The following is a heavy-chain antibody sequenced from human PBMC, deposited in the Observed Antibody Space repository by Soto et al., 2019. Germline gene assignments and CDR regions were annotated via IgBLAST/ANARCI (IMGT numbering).Heavy chain of an antibody. CDR1: GYSFTSYV. CDR2: INAGNGNT. V-gene: IGHV1-3*01. Sequence: GASVKVSCKASGYSFTSYVIYWVRQAPGQRLEWMGWINAGNGNTKYSQKFQGRVIITSDTSASTAYMELSSLRSEDTAVYFCARGVENIVVVLDVSGYNGMDVWGQGTTVTVSS. J-gene: IGHJ6*02. D-gene: IGHD2-2*01. CDR3: ARGVENIVVVLDVSGYNGMDV.